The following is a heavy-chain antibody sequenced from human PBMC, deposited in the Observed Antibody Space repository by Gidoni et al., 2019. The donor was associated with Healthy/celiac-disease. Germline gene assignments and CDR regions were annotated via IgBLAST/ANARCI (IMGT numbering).Heavy chain of an antibody. D-gene: IGHD3-22*01. V-gene: IGHV3-48*03. CDR2: ISSSGSTI. Sequence: EVQLVESGGGLVQPGGSLRLSCAASGFTFSSSEMNWVRQAPGKGLEWVSYISSSGSTIYYADSVKGRFTISRDNAKNSLYLQMNSLRAEDTAVYYCARGYYYDSSGYYYETFDYWGQGTLVTVSS. CDR3: ARGYYYDSSGYYYETFDY. J-gene: IGHJ4*02. CDR1: GFTFSSSE.